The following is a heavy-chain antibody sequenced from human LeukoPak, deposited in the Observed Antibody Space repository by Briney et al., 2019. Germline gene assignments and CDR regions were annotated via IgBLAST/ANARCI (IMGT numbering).Heavy chain of an antibody. Sequence: ASEKVSCKASGYTFTGYYMHWVRQDPGHGLEWMGRINPNIGSTNYAQKFQGRVTMTRDTSITTAYMELSSLRSDDTAVYYCARIPQTRYYYDSSDYYYFDYWGQGTLVTVSS. D-gene: IGHD3-22*01. CDR1: GYTFTGYY. CDR2: INPNIGST. V-gene: IGHV1-2*06. CDR3: ARIPQTRYYYDSSDYYYFDY. J-gene: IGHJ4*02.